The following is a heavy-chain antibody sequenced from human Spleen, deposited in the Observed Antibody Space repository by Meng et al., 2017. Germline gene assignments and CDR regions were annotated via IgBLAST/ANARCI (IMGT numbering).Heavy chain of an antibody. CDR1: GGSFSDYY. Sequence: VQPQHWHGGVLKPSATLSLTCVVPGGSFSDYYWSWSRQPPGKGLEWIGEINHSGSTNYNPSLESRATISVDTSQNNLSLKLSSVTAADSAVYYCARGPTTMAHDFDYWGQGTLVTVSS. D-gene: IGHD4-11*01. J-gene: IGHJ4*02. CDR2: INHSGST. V-gene: IGHV4-34*01. CDR3: ARGPTTMAHDFDY.